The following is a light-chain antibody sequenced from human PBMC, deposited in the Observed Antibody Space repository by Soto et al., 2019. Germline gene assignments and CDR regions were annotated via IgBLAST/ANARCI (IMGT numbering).Light chain of an antibody. CDR3: QQSYSTPLT. CDR1: QSLSSY. V-gene: IGKV1-39*01. Sequence: DIQMTQSPSSLSASVGDRVTITCRASQSLSSYLNWYQQKPGKAPKLLIYPASSLHSGVPSRFSGSGSGTDFTLTISSLQPEDFAAYYCQQSYSTPLTFGGGTKVEIK. CDR2: PAS. J-gene: IGKJ4*01.